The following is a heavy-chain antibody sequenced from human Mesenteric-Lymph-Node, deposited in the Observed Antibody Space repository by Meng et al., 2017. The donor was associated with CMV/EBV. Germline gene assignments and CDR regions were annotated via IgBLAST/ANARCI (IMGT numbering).Heavy chain of an antibody. CDR2: ISSSSSYI. J-gene: IGHJ4*02. Sequence: GGSLRLSCAASGFTFSSYSMNWVRQAPGKGLEWVSSISSSSSYIYYADPVKGRFTISRDNAKNSLYLQMNSLRAEDTAVYYCARGYCSSTSCSTRGYYFDYWGQGTLVTVSS. D-gene: IGHD2-2*01. CDR3: ARGYCSSTSCSTRGYYFDY. V-gene: IGHV3-21*01. CDR1: GFTFSSYS.